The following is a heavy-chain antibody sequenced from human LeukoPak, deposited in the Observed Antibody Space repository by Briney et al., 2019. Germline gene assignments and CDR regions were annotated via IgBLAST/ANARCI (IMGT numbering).Heavy chain of an antibody. D-gene: IGHD4-23*01. CDR3: AKVGGGNSVY. CDR1: GFTFSTHG. Sequence: PGGSLRLSCAASGFTFSTHGMHWVRQAPGKGLEWVAFIRYDGINKYYADSVKGRFTISRDNSKNTLYLQMNSLRAEDTAVYYCAKVGGGNSVYWGQGTLVTVSS. V-gene: IGHV3-30*02. CDR2: IRYDGINK. J-gene: IGHJ4*02.